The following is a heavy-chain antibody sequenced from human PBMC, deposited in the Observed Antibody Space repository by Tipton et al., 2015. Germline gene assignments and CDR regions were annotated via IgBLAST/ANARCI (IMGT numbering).Heavy chain of an antibody. D-gene: IGHD5-24*01. Sequence: TLSLTCTVSGDSIRSDGYYWSWIRQHPGKGLEWIGYIHYTGSTYYNPSLKSRAPISVDTFENQFSLKVTSLTAADTAVYYCAREAYNSNFFDYWGQGTLVTVSS. J-gene: IGHJ4*02. CDR3: AREAYNSNFFDY. V-gene: IGHV4-31*03. CDR1: GDSIRSDGYY. CDR2: IHYTGST.